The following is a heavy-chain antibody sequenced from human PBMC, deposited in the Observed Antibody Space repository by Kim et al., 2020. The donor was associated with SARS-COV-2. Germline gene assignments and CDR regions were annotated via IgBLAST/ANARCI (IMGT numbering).Heavy chain of an antibody. Sequence: SETLSLTCTVSGGSISSSSYYWGWIRQPPGKGLEWIGSIYYSGSTYYNPSLKSRVTISVDTSKNQFSLKLSSVTAADTAVYYCATQLDRFLRFLEWLPLMDVWGKGTTVTVSS. CDR3: ATQLDRFLRFLEWLPLMDV. V-gene: IGHV4-39*01. CDR2: IYYSGST. J-gene: IGHJ6*04. CDR1: GGSISSSSYY. D-gene: IGHD3-3*01.